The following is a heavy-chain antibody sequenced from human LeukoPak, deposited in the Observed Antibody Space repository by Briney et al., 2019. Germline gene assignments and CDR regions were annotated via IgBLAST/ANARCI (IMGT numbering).Heavy chain of an antibody. D-gene: IGHD3-10*01. CDR1: GFTFSSYV. V-gene: IGHV3-30*18. J-gene: IGHJ4*02. CDR2: TSYDGSNK. CDR3: AKARGFGELLWDFDS. Sequence: TGGSLRLSCAASGFTFSSYVMHWVRQAPGKGLEWVAVTSYDGSNKYYADSVKGRFTISRDNSKSTLYLQMNSLRAEDTAVYYCAKARGFGELLWDFDSWGQGALVTVSS.